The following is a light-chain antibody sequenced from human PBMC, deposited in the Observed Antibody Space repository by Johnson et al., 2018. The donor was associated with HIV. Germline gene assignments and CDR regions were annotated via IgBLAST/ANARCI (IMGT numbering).Light chain of an antibody. CDR1: SSNIGNNY. CDR3: RTWDSSLSAA. Sequence: QSILTQPPSVSAAPGQKVTISCSGSSSNIGNNYVSWYQQLPGTAPKLLIYENNKRPSGIPDRFSGSKSGTSATLGITGLQTGDEADYYCRTWDSSLSAAFGTGTKVTVL. CDR2: ENN. J-gene: IGLJ1*01. V-gene: IGLV1-51*02.